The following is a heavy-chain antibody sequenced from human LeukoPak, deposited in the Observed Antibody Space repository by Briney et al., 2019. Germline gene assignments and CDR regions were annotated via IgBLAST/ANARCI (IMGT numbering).Heavy chain of an antibody. CDR1: GYTFTSYG. Sequence: GASVKVSCKASGYTFTSYGISWVRQAPGQGLEWMGWISAYNGNTNYAQKLQGRVTMTTDTSTSTAYMELRSLRSDDTAVYYCARDSDTILTGLTHYFDYWGQGTLVTVSS. J-gene: IGHJ4*02. CDR2: ISAYNGNT. CDR3: ARDSDTILTGLTHYFDY. V-gene: IGHV1-18*01. D-gene: IGHD3-9*01.